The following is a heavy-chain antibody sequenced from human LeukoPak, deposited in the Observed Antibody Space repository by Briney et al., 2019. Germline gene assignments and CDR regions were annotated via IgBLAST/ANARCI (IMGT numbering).Heavy chain of an antibody. CDR2: IIPIFGTA. V-gene: IGHV1-69*13. J-gene: IGHJ4*02. CDR3: ARTSAAEVIYFDY. CDR1: GYTFTSYG. Sequence: SVKVSCKAFGYTFTSYGISWVRQAPGQGLEWMGGIIPIFGTANYAQKFQGRVTITADESTSTAYMELSSLRSEDTAVYYCARTSAAEVIYFDYWGQGTLVTVSS. D-gene: IGHD6-13*01.